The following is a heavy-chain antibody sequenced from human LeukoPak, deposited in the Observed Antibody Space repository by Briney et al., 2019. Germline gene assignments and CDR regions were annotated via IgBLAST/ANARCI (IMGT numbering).Heavy chain of an antibody. D-gene: IGHD1-14*01. CDR1: GGSISSGGYY. CDR2: IYYSGST. Sequence: SETLSLTCTVSGGSISSGGYYWSWIRQHPGKGLEWIGYIYYSGSTYYNPSLKSRVTISVDTSKNQFSLKLSPVTAADTAVYYCARKVLPGAFDIWGQGTMVTVSS. CDR3: ARKVLPGAFDI. J-gene: IGHJ3*02. V-gene: IGHV4-31*03.